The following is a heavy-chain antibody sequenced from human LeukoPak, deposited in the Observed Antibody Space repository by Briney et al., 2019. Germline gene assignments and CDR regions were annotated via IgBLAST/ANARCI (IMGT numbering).Heavy chain of an antibody. CDR1: GFTFSSYA. J-gene: IGHJ4*02. CDR2: ISGSGGST. Sequence: GGSLRLSCAASGFTFSSYAMSWVRQAPGKGLKWVSAISGSGGSTHYADSVKGRFTISRDNSKNTLYLQMNSLRAEDTAVYYCAKGGNTAMVKGSSGYWGQGTLVTVSS. CDR3: AKGGNTAMVKGSSGY. V-gene: IGHV3-23*01. D-gene: IGHD5-18*01.